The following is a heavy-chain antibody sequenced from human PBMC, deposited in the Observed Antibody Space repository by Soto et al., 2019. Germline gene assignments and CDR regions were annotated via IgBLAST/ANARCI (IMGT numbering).Heavy chain of an antibody. J-gene: IGHJ4*02. D-gene: IGHD5-12*01. CDR2: IYPGDSDT. CDR1: GYSFNTYW. CDR3: ATSTVSYVDIVSSTTRDYLDH. V-gene: IGHV5-51*01. Sequence: GASLKISCEGSGYSFNTYWIGWVRPMPGKGLEWMALIYPGDSDTRYSPSFEGQVTLSVDRSISTAYLQWSSLKASDTAIYYCATSTVSYVDIVSSTTRDYLDHWGQGTLVTVSS.